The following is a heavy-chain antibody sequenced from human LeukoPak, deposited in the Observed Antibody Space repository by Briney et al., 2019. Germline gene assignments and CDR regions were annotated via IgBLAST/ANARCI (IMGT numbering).Heavy chain of an antibody. CDR3: ARQPSGYSNLDS. CDR1: VFTVSSNY. J-gene: IGHJ4*02. CDR2: IYSGGST. D-gene: IGHD3-22*01. V-gene: IGHV3-53*01. Sequence: PGGSLRPSCAASVFTVSSNYMNWVRQAPGKGLEWASVIYSGGSTYYADSVKGRFTISRDNSKNTLYLQMNSLRAEDTAVYYCARQPSGYSNLDSWGQGTLVTVSS.